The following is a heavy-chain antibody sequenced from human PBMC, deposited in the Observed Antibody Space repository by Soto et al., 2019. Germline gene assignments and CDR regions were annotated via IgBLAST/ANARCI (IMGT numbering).Heavy chain of an antibody. CDR2: IYYSGST. CDR1: GGSISSSSYY. J-gene: IGHJ4*02. D-gene: IGHD5-12*01. Sequence: SETLSLTCTVSGGSISSSSYYWGWIRQPPGKGLEWIGSIYYSGSTYYNPSLKSRVTISVDTSKNQFSLKLSSVTAADTAVYYCAGPREYSGYGDFDYWGQGTLVTVSS. V-gene: IGHV4-39*01. CDR3: AGPREYSGYGDFDY.